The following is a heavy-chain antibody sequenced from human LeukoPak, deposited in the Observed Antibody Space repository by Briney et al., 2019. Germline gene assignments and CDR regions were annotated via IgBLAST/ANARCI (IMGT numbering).Heavy chain of an antibody. D-gene: IGHD3-9*01. CDR2: IWYDGSSE. Sequence: GGSLRLSCAASGFTFSSFGMHWVRQAPGKGLEWVTLIWYDGSSEYYADSVKGRFTISSDNSKNRLYLQINSLRVEDTAVYYRARDSYDILTGYYSGPDYWGQGTLVTVSS. J-gene: IGHJ4*02. CDR3: ARDSYDILTGYYSGPDY. V-gene: IGHV3-33*01. CDR1: GFTFSSFG.